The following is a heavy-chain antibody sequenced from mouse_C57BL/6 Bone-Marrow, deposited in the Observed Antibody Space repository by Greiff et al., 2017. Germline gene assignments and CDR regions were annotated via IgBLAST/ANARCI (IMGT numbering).Heavy chain of an antibody. CDR2: INPSSGYT. D-gene: IGHD1-1*01. CDR3: ARLLPPVAY. Sequence: LQESGAELAKPGASVKLSCKASGYTFTSYWMHWVKQRPGQGLEWIGYINPSSGYTKYNQKFKDKATLTADTSSSTAYMQLSSLTYEDSAVYYCARLLPPVAYWGQGTILTVSA. CDR1: GYTFTSYW. J-gene: IGHJ3*01. V-gene: IGHV1-7*01.